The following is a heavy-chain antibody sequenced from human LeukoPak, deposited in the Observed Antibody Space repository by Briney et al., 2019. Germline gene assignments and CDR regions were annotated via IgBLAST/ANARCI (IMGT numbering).Heavy chain of an antibody. D-gene: IGHD2-2*01. CDR2: IWSDGTNK. J-gene: IGHJ2*01. V-gene: IGHV3-33*01. Sequence: GGSLRLSCAASGFTFSSSGMHWVRQAPGKGLEWMTIIWSDGTNKYYADSVKGRFSISRDNSKNTLYLQMNSLRPEDTAVYYCARDRGTTSSSGWYFDPWGRGTLVTVSS. CDR1: GFTFSSSG. CDR3: ARDRGTTSSSGWYFDP.